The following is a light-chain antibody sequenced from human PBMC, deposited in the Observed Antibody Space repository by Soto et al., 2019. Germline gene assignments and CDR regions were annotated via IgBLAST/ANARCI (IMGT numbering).Light chain of an antibody. V-gene: IGKV3-15*01. CDR2: RAS. CDR3: QQYNSYWT. CDR1: QSISSN. J-gene: IGKJ1*01. Sequence: EIVVTQSPATLSVSPGERATLSCRASQSISSNLAWYQQKPGQAPRLLMFRASSRATGFPARFSGSGSGTEFTLTISSLQSDDFATYYCQQYNSYWTSGQRTKA.